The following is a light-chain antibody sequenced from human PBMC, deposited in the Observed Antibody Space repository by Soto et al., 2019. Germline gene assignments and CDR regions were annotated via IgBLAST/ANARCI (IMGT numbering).Light chain of an antibody. Sequence: QYVLTQPASVSGSPGQSITISCTGTSSDVGGYNYVSWYQQHPGKAPKLMIYDVSNRPSGVSNRFSGSKSGNTASLTISGLQAEDEADYYCSSYTSSSTAEVFGGGTKLTVL. CDR3: SSYTSSSTAEV. J-gene: IGLJ2*01. CDR1: SSDVGGYNY. V-gene: IGLV2-14*01. CDR2: DVS.